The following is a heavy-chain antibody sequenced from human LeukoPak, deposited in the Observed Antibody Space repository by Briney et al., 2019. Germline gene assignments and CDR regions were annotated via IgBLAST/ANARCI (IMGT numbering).Heavy chain of an antibody. J-gene: IGHJ3*02. CDR1: GGSINSYY. CDR2: IYHSGST. V-gene: IGHV4-39*07. CDR3: ARSCRILDIVATIRARLGGNGFDI. Sequence: SETLSLTCTVSGGSINSYYWGWIRQPPGKGLEWIGSIYHSGSTYYNPSLKSRVTIAVETSKNQFSLKLSSVTAADKAVYYCARSCRILDIVATIRARLGGNGFDIWGQGTMVTVSS. D-gene: IGHD5-12*01.